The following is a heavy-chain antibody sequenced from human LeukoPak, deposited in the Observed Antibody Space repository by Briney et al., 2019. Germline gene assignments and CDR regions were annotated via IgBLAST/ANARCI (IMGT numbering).Heavy chain of an antibody. J-gene: IGHJ4*02. D-gene: IGHD1-26*01. Sequence: SETLSLTCAVSGHSIRSTFYWGWVRQPPGKGLEWIGVIYHSGITFYNPSLKSRVSISVDMSKNHFSLGLSSVTAADTAVYFCARVTGDTVGAMGAYFDYWGQGILVTVSS. CDR1: GHSIRSTFY. CDR3: ARVTGDTVGAMGAYFDY. V-gene: IGHV4-38-2*01. CDR2: IYHSGIT.